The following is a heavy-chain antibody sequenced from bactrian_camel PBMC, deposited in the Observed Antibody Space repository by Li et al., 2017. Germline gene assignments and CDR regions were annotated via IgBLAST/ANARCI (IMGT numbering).Heavy chain of an antibody. CDR1: GYSIRDLSDTC. J-gene: IGHJ4*01. Sequence: VESGGGSVQAGGSLRLSCVASGYSIRDLSDTCMAWFRQIPGNEREVIAYFDSDRVAKYADSVKGRFSLSRDIAKKTMYLQMDSLHPDDTAIYYCAAGNLCAAWNRTQSYMSWGQGTQVTVS. CDR2: FDSDRVA. V-gene: IGHV3S53*01. D-gene: IGHD1*01. CDR3: AAGNLCAAWNRTQSYMS.